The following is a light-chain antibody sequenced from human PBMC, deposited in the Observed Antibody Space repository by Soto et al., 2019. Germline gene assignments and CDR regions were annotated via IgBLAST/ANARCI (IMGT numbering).Light chain of an antibody. CDR3: QSYDSSLSGSWV. J-gene: IGLJ3*02. Sequence: QSVLTQPPSVSGALGQRVTISCTGSSSNIGAGYDVHWYQQLPGTAPKLLVYANSNRPSGVPDRFSGSKSGTSASLAITGLQAEDEADYYCQSYDSSLSGSWVFGGGTKLTVL. V-gene: IGLV1-40*01. CDR1: SSNIGAGYD. CDR2: ANS.